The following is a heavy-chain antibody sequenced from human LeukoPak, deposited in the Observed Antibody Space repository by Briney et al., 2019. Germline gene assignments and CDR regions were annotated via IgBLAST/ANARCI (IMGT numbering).Heavy chain of an antibody. V-gene: IGHV1-24*01. CDR3: ATDAVRCSSCGCWFDP. CDR1: GYTLTELS. D-gene: IGHD6-13*01. CDR2: FDPEDGET. J-gene: IGHJ5*02. Sequence: GALVKVSCKVSGYTLTELSMHWVRRAPGKGLEWMGGFDPEDGETIYAQKFQGRVTMTEDTSTDTAYMELSSLRSEDTAVYYCATDAVRCSSCGCWFDPWGQGTLVTVSS.